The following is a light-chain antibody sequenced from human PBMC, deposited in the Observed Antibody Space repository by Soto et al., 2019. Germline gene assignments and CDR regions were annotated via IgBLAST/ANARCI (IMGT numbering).Light chain of an antibody. V-gene: IGLV4-69*01. CDR1: SGHSSYA. CDR2: LNSDGSH. J-gene: IGLJ3*02. Sequence: QLVLTQSPSAYASLGASVKLTCTLSSGHSSYAIAWHQQQPEKGPRYLMKLNSDGSHSKGDGIPDRFSGSSSGAERYLTISSLQSEDEADYYCQTWGTGIPWVFGGGTKLTVL. CDR3: QTWGTGIPWV.